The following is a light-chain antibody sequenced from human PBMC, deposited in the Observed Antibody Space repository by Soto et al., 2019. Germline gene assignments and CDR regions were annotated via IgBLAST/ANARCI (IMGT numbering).Light chain of an antibody. Sequence: QLVLTQPPSASGTLGQRVTISCSGSSSSLDTDSVNWYQQLPRTAPKLLIYSSNQRPSGVPDRFSGSRSGTSASLAISGLQSEDEADYYCVAWDDSLNGPVFGGGTKLTVL. CDR1: SSSLDTDS. J-gene: IGLJ3*02. CDR3: VAWDDSLNGPV. CDR2: SSN. V-gene: IGLV1-44*01.